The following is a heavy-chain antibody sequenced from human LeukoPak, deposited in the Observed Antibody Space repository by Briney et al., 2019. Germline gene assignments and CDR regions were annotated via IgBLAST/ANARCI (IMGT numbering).Heavy chain of an antibody. D-gene: IGHD3-9*01. CDR1: GGTFSSYA. Sequence: SVKVSCKASGGTFSSYAISWLRQAPGQGLEWMGVIIPIFGTANYAQKFQGRVTITADKSTSTAYMELSSLRSEDTAVYYCARDRPRILTGYPARLRAFDIWGQGTMVTVSS. J-gene: IGHJ3*02. CDR3: ARDRPRILTGYPARLRAFDI. CDR2: IIPIFGTA. V-gene: IGHV1-69*06.